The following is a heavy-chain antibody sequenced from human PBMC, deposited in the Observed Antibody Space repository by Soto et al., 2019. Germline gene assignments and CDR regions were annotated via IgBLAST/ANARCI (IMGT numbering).Heavy chain of an antibody. D-gene: IGHD6-19*01. CDR3: GAVAGSADFYGKDV. V-gene: IGHV4-34*01. CDR1: GGSSSSYY. Sequence: SETLSLTCAVYGGSSSSYYWSWIRQPPGKGLEWIGEVYHSGGADYNPSLKSRVTISEDTSKNQFSLKLKSVTAADTAVYYCGAVAGSADFYGKDVWGQGTTVTVSS. J-gene: IGHJ6*02. CDR2: VYHSGGA.